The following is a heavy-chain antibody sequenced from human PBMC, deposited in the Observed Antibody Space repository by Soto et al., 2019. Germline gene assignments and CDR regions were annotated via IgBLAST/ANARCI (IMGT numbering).Heavy chain of an antibody. V-gene: IGHV3-23*01. J-gene: IGHJ4*02. CDR1: GYTFSSYA. CDR3: AKDRLAGGFDY. Sequence: GGSLRLSCAVSGYTFSSYAMSWVRQAPGKGLEWVSAISGSGGSTYYADSVKGRFTISRDNSKNTLYLQMNSLRAEDTAVYYCAKDRLAGGFDYWGQGTLVTVSS. CDR2: ISGSGGST. D-gene: IGHD3-16*01.